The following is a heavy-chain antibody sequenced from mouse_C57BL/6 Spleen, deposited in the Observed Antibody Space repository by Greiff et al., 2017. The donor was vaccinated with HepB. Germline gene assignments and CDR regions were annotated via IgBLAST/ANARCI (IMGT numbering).Heavy chain of an antibody. CDR3: ARGIYYGNYGGVSAMDY. Sequence: VQLQESGPELVKPGASVKISCKASGYAFSSSWMNWVKQRPGKGLEWIGRIYPGDGDTNYNGKFKGKATLTADKSSSTAYMQLSSLTSEDSAVYFCARGIYYGNYGGVSAMDYWGQGTSVTVSS. D-gene: IGHD2-1*01. CDR1: GYAFSSSW. V-gene: IGHV1-82*01. CDR2: IYPGDGDT. J-gene: IGHJ4*01.